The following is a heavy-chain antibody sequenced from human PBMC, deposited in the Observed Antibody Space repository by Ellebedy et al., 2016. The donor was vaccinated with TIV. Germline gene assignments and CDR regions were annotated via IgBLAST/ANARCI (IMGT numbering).Heavy chain of an antibody. CDR3: ARRRMYYGMDV. V-gene: IGHV4-4*02. CDR2: IYHSGST. J-gene: IGHJ6*02. CDR1: GGSISSSNW. Sequence: SETLSLXXAVSGGSISSSNWWSWVRQPPGKGLEWIGEIYHSGSTYYNPSLKSRVTISVDTSKNQFSLKLSSVTAADTAVYYCARRRMYYGMDVWGQGTTVTVSS. D-gene: IGHD3-16*01.